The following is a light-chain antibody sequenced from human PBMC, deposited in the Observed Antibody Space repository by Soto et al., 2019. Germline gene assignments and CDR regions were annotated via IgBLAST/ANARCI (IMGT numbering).Light chain of an antibody. Sequence: EIVLTQSPGTLSLSPGERATLSCRASQSVSSSYLDWYQQKPGQAPRLLIYGASSRATGIPDRFSGSGSGTDFTLTISRLEPEDFAVDYCQQYGSSPYTFGQGTKLEIK. CDR3: QQYGSSPYT. CDR1: QSVSSSY. V-gene: IGKV3-20*01. J-gene: IGKJ2*01. CDR2: GAS.